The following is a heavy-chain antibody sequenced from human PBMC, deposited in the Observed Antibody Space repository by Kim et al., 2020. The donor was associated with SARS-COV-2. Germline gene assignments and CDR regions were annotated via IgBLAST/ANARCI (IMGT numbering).Heavy chain of an antibody. Sequence: AYATSVEGRFTISRDESKNTAYLQMNRLKTEGTAVYYCTRIMAAGGTGDYWGQGTLVTVSS. D-gene: IGHD6-13*01. J-gene: IGHJ4*02. CDR3: TRIMAAGGTGDY. V-gene: IGHV3-73*01.